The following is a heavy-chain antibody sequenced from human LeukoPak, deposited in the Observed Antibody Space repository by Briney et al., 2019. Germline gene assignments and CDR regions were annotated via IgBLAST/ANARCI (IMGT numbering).Heavy chain of an antibody. CDR3: ARDSWDGDYYYYYGMDV. V-gene: IGHV4-61*01. D-gene: IGHD4-17*01. J-gene: IGHJ6*02. CDR1: GGSISNSSYY. Sequence: PSETLSLTCTVSGGSISNSSYYWSWIRQPPGKGLEWIGYIYYSGSTNYNPSLKSRVTISVDTSKNQFSLKLSSVTAADTAVYCCARDSWDGDYYYYYGMDVWGQGTTVTVSS. CDR2: IYYSGST.